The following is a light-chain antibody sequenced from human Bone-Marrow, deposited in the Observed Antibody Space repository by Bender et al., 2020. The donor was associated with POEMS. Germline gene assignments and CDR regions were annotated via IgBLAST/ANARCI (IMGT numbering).Light chain of an antibody. CDR1: SSDVGGYNY. CDR2: NVS. V-gene: IGLV2-8*01. J-gene: IGLJ3*02. CDR3: CSYADNSVWV. Sequence: QSALTQPPSASGSPGQSVTISCTGTSSDVGGYNYVSWYQQHPGKAPKLVIYNVSQRPSGVSNRFSGSKSDNTASLTISGLQAEDEADFYCCSYADNSVWVFGGGTKLTVL.